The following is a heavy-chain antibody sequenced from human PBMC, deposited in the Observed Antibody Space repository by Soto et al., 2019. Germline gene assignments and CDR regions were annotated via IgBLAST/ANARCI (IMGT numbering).Heavy chain of an antibody. Sequence: EVQLVESGGGLVQPGGSLRLSCVASGFTFSSYWMSWVRQAPGKGLEWVANIKQDGSEKYYVDSVKGRFTISRDNAKNSLYLQMNSLRAEDTAVYYCAREGVGGAFDIWGQGTMVTVSS. J-gene: IGHJ3*02. V-gene: IGHV3-7*01. CDR3: AREGVGGAFDI. D-gene: IGHD2-15*01. CDR2: IKQDGSEK. CDR1: GFTFSSYW.